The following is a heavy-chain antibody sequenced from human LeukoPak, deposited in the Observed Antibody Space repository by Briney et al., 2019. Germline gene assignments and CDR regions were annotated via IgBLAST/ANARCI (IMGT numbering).Heavy chain of an antibody. CDR1: GFTFSSYS. CDR3: ARTYDFWSEYYYMDV. CDR2: ISSSSSYI. Sequence: GGSLRLSCAASGFTFSSYSMNWVRQAPGKGLEWVSSISSSSSYIYYADSVKGRFTISRDNSKNTLYLQMGSLRAEDMAVYYCARTYDFWSEYYYMDVWGKGTTVTVSS. D-gene: IGHD3-3*01. J-gene: IGHJ6*03. V-gene: IGHV3-21*01.